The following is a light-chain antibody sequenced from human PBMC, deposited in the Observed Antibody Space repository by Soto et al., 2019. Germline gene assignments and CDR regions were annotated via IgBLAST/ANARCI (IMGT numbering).Light chain of an antibody. J-gene: IGLJ2*01. V-gene: IGLV2-23*01. CDR1: SSDVGSYNL. CDR3: CSYAGSRRV. Sequence: QSVLTQPASVSGSPGQSITISCTGTSSDVGSYNLVSWYQRHPGKAPKLMIYEGSKRPSGVSNRFSGSKSGNTASLTISGLQAEDEADYYCCSYAGSRRVFGGGTKLTVL. CDR2: EGS.